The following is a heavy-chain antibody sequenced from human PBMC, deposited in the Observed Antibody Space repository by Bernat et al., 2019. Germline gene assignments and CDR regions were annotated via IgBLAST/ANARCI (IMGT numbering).Heavy chain of an antibody. V-gene: IGHV3-30*01. J-gene: IGHJ3*02. Sequence: QVQLVESGGGVVQPGRSLRLSCAASGFTFSSYAMHWVRQAPGKGLEWVAVISYDGSNKYYADSVKGRFTISRDNSKNTLYLQMNSLRAEDTAVYYCARDYLLYAFDIWGQGTMVTVSS. CDR2: ISYDGSNK. D-gene: IGHD2-21*01. CDR3: ARDYLLYAFDI. CDR1: GFTFSSYA.